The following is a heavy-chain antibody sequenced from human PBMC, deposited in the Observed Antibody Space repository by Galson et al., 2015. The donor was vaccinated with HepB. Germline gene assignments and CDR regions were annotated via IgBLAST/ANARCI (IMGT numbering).Heavy chain of an antibody. Sequence: SETLSLTCTVSGGSISSSSYYWGWIRQPPGKGLEWIGSIYYSGSTYYNPSLKSRVTISVDTSKNQFSLKLSSVTAADTAVYYCARHFRSSGWYGGEDYYYYYGMDVWGQGTTVTVSS. CDR3: ARHFRSSGWYGGEDYYYYYGMDV. CDR2: IYYSGST. J-gene: IGHJ6*02. CDR1: GGSISSSSYY. D-gene: IGHD6-19*01. V-gene: IGHV4-39*01.